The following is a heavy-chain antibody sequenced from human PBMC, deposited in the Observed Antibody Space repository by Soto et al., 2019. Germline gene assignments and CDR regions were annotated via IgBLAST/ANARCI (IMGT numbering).Heavy chain of an antibody. D-gene: IGHD2-21*01. CDR1: GFTFSRIG. CDR3: AKDRGVLLWSFDN. V-gene: IGHV3-33*06. J-gene: IGHJ4*02. Sequence: QVQLVESGGGVVQPGRSLTLSCAASGFTFSRIGMHWVRQAPGKGLEWVAVIYYEGTNEYYADSVKGRFTISRDNSQSALYLQMYSLRAEDTAVYFCAKDRGVLLWSFDNLGQGILVTVSS. CDR2: IYYEGTNE.